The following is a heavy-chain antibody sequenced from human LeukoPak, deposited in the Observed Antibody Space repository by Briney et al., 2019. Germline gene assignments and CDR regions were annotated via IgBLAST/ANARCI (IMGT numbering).Heavy chain of an antibody. V-gene: IGHV3-21*01. D-gene: IGHD6-6*01. J-gene: IGHJ4*02. Sequence: GRSLRLSCAASRFTFSRFSMNGVPHARGKGVEWVSSISRSSSYINYADSVKGRFTISRDNANNSLYLQMNRLRAEDTAVYYCARWGSSSDYWGQGTLVTVSS. CDR2: ISRSSSYI. CDR1: RFTFSRFS. CDR3: ARWGSSSDY.